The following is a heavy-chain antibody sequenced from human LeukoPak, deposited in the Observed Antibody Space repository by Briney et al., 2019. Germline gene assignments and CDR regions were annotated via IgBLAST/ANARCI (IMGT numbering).Heavy chain of an antibody. D-gene: IGHD6-6*01. Sequence: SQTLSLTCAISGDSVSSKSATWNWIRQSPSRGLEWLGRTYYRSKWFTDYAVSVKSRITINSDTSKNQFSLQLNSVTPEDTAVYYCARANERYIGNIASRPFDYWGQGTLVTVSS. CDR3: ARANERYIGNIASRPFDY. CDR1: GDSVSSKSAT. J-gene: IGHJ4*02. V-gene: IGHV6-1*01. CDR2: TYYRSKWFT.